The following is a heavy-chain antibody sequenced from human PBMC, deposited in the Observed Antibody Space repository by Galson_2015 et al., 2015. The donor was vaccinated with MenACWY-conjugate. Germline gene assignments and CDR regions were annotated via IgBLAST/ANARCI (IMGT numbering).Heavy chain of an antibody. CDR2: INSDGSGT. J-gene: IGHJ4*02. V-gene: IGHV3-74*01. D-gene: IGHD5-12*01. CDR3: AKGGTGYGNFEH. Sequence: SLRLSCAASGFTFSSYWMHWVRQAPGKGLVWVSLINSDGSGTYYADSVKGRFTISRDNAKNTLYLEMNSLRSEDTAVYYCAKGGTGYGNFEHWGQGTLVTVSS. CDR1: GFTFSSYW.